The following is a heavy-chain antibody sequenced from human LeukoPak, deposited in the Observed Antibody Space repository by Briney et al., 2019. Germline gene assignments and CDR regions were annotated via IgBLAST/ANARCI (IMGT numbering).Heavy chain of an antibody. CDR1: GYTFTGYN. V-gene: IGHV1-2*02. CDR3: ARAGFGSYYDSSDWFDP. D-gene: IGHD3-22*01. J-gene: IGHJ5*02. CDR2: INPDSGGT. Sequence: ASVKVSCKASGYTFTGYNMHWVRQAPGQGLEWMGWINPDSGGTNYAQKFQGRVTMTRDTSISTAYMELSRLRSDDTAVYYCARAGFGSYYDSSDWFDPWGQGTLVTVSS.